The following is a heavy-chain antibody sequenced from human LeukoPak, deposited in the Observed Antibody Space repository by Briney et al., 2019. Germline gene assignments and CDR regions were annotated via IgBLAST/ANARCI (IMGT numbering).Heavy chain of an antibody. V-gene: IGHV4-59*01. CDR3: ARSVSSTSFYYYYYGMDV. Sequence: PSETLSLTCTVSGGSISSYYWSWIRQPPGKGLEWIGYIYYSGSTNYNPSLKSRVTISVDTSKNQFSLKLSSVTAADTAVYYCARSVSSTSFYYYYYGMDVWGQGTTVTVSS. CDR2: IYYSGST. CDR1: GGSISSYY. J-gene: IGHJ6*02. D-gene: IGHD2-2*01.